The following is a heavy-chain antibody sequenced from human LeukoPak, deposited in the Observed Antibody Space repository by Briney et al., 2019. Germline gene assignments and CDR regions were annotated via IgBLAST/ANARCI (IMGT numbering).Heavy chain of an antibody. CDR1: GDSMNSRSYY. Sequence: PSETLSLTCTVSGDSMNSRSYYWGWIRQPPGKGLEWIGSIYNTGNTYYNLSLKSRVTISIDTSKKHFSLKLTSVTAADTAVYYCARGAPPQNWGQGTLVTVSS. J-gene: IGHJ4*02. CDR2: IYNTGNT. CDR3: ARGAPPQN. V-gene: IGHV4-39*07.